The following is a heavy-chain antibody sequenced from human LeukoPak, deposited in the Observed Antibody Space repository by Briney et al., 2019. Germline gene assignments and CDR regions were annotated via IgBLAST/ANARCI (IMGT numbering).Heavy chain of an antibody. CDR3: ARDFYSSGWYRYFDY. V-gene: IGHV3-33*01. CDR1: GFTFSNYG. J-gene: IGHJ4*02. Sequence: PGGSLRLSCAASGFTFSNYGMHWVRKAPGKGLEWVAVIWYDGSNKYYVDSVKGRFTISRDNSKNTLYLQMNSLRAEDTAVYYCARDFYSSGWYRYFDYWGQGILVTVSS. D-gene: IGHD6-19*01. CDR2: IWYDGSNK.